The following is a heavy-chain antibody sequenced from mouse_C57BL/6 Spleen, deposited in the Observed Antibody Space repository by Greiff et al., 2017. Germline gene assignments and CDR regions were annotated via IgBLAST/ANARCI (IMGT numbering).Heavy chain of an antibody. Sequence: VQLQQPGAELVMPGASVKLSCKASGYTFTSYWMHWVKQRPGQGLEWIGEIDPSDSYTNYNQKFKGKSTLTVDKSSSTAYMQLSSLTSEDSAVYYCARSGYSNYWYFDVWGTGTTVTVSS. CDR2: IDPSDSYT. V-gene: IGHV1-69*01. CDR3: ARSGYSNYWYFDV. D-gene: IGHD2-5*01. J-gene: IGHJ1*03. CDR1: GYTFTSYW.